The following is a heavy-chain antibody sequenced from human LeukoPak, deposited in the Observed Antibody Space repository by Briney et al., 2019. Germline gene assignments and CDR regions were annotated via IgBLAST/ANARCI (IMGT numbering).Heavy chain of an antibody. CDR2: INDDGRST. Sequence: GGSLRLSCAASGFTFSTYWMHWVRQAPGKGLVWVSRINDDGRSTSYADSVKGRFAISRDNSKNTLYLQMNSLRAEDTAVYYCAKDGTVTGGYWGQGTLVTVSS. CDR3: AKDGTVTGGY. J-gene: IGHJ4*02. D-gene: IGHD4-17*01. V-gene: IGHV3-74*01. CDR1: GFTFSTYW.